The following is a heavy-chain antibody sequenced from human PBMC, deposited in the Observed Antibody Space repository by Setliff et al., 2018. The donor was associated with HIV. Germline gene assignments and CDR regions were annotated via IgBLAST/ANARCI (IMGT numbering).Heavy chain of an antibody. Sequence: SETLSLTCAVYSGPFSGYTWSWILQPPGKGLEWIGEINHSGSTNYNPSLKSRVIISVDPSKNQFSLRQRSVTAADTAVYYCARSRFVSVTAKAFDMWGQGTMVTVSS. CDR1: SGPFSGYT. CDR3: ARSRFVSVTAKAFDM. CDR2: INHSGST. D-gene: IGHD2-21*02. J-gene: IGHJ3*02. V-gene: IGHV4-34*01.